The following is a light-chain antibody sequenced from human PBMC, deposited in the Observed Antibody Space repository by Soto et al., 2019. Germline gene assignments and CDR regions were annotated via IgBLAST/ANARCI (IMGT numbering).Light chain of an antibody. CDR3: QQYESSLLT. V-gene: IGKV3-20*01. Sequence: EIVLTQSPDTLSLSPGERATLSCRASQSVSSSFLAWYQQKPGQAPRLLIYRASSRATGIPDRFTGSGSGTDFTLTISRLEPEDFAVYYCQQYESSLLTFGGGTKVEIK. J-gene: IGKJ4*01. CDR1: QSVSSSF. CDR2: RAS.